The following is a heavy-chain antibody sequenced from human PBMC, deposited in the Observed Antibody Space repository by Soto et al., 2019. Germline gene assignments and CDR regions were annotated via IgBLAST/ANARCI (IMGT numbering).Heavy chain of an antibody. Sequence: QITLKESGPTLVKPTQTLTLTCTFSGFSLSTSGVGVGWIRQPPGKALEWLALIYWNDDKRYSPSLKSRLTITKDTSKNQVVLTMTNMDPVDTATYYCAHRQDPDYYDSSGCIDAFDIWGQGTMVTVSS. CDR1: GFSLSTSGVG. V-gene: IGHV2-5*01. J-gene: IGHJ3*02. CDR3: AHRQDPDYYDSSGCIDAFDI. D-gene: IGHD3-22*01. CDR2: IYWNDDK.